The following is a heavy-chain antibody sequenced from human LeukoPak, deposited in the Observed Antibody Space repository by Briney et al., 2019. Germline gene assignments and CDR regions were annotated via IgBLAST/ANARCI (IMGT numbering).Heavy chain of an antibody. V-gene: IGHV3-11*04. CDR2: ISSSGSTI. Sequence: PGGSLRLSCAASGFTFSDYYMSWIRQAPGKGLEWVSYISSSGSTIYYADSVKGRFTISRDNAKNSLYLQMNSLRAEDTAVYYCAKMLSYCSSTSCYEYFDYWGQGTLVTVSS. CDR3: AKMLSYCSSTSCYEYFDY. CDR1: GFTFSDYY. D-gene: IGHD2-2*01. J-gene: IGHJ4*02.